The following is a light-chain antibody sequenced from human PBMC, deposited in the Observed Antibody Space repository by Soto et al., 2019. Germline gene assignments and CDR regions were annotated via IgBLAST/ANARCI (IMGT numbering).Light chain of an antibody. CDR2: SDN. J-gene: IGLJ1*01. CDR1: SSNIGSNY. V-gene: IGLV1-47*02. CDR3: KSYAGSNTYV. Sequence: QSVLTQPPSASGTPGQRVTISCSGSSSNIGSNYVYWYQQLPGMAPKLLIYSDNRRPSGVPDRLSGSKSGNTASLTVSGLQAADEADYFCKSYAGSNTYVFGSGTKLTVL.